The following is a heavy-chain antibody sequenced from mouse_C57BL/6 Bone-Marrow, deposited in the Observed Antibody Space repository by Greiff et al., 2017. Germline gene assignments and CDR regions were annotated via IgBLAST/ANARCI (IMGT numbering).Heavy chain of an antibody. CDR1: GYTFTSYW. D-gene: IGHD4-1*01. CDR2: IDPSDSNT. V-gene: IGHV1-69*01. Sequence: VQLQQPGAELVMPGASVKLSCKASGYTFTSYWMHWVKQRPGQGLEWIGEIDPSDSNTNYNQKFKGKSTLTVDKSSSTAYMQLSSLTSEDSAVYYCARESNWDYFDDWGQGTTLTVSS. CDR3: ARESNWDYFDD. J-gene: IGHJ2*01.